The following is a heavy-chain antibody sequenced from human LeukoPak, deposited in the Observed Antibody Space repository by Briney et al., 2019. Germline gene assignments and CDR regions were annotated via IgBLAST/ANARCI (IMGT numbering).Heavy chain of an antibody. Sequence: GASVTVSFTASGYTFTNYYMHWVRHAPGQGHEWMGIINPSGDSAIYAHNFQGRVTMTMDTSTTTVYMELSSLRSEDTAVYYCARAQSYYDYWGQGTLVTVSS. CDR3: ARAQSYYDY. CDR2: INPSGDSA. CDR1: GYTFTNYY. V-gene: IGHV1-46*01. J-gene: IGHJ4*02. D-gene: IGHD1-26*01.